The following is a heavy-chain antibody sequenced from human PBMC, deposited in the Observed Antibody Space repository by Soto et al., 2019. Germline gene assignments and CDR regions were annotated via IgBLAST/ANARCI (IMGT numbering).Heavy chain of an antibody. D-gene: IGHD2-8*02. Sequence: QVQLQQWGVGLLKPSETLSLTCAVYGGSFSGYDWTWIRQPPGTGLEWIGEINHSGSTNYNPSLKSRVTIAVDTSKNQFSLKLTSVSAADTAVYYCARDKITGLFDYWGQGTLVTVSS. V-gene: IGHV4-34*01. CDR1: GGSFSGYD. CDR2: INHSGST. J-gene: IGHJ4*02. CDR3: ARDKITGLFDY.